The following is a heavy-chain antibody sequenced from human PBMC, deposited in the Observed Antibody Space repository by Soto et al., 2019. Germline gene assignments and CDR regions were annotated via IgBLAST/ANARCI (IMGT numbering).Heavy chain of an antibody. D-gene: IGHD6-19*01. CDR2: INAGNGNT. CDR1: GYSFNSYA. V-gene: IGHV1-3*01. J-gene: IGHJ4*02. CDR3: ARELGGWPDY. Sequence: SVKVSCKACGYSFNSYAIHWVRQAPGQRLEWMGWINAGNGNTKYSQKFQDRVTITRDTSASTAYMELSSLRSEDTAVYYCARELGGWPDYWGQGTLVTVSS.